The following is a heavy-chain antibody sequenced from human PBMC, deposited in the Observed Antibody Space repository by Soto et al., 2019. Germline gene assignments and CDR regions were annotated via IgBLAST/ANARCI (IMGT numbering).Heavy chain of an antibody. V-gene: IGHV1-18*01. CDR3: ARAVSYSVGARLDN. CDR1: GYTFTSYA. CDR2: ISAYSDT. D-gene: IGHD1-26*01. J-gene: IGHJ4*02. Sequence: ASVKVSCKASGYTFTSYAMHWVRQAPGQGLEWMGYISAYSDTTYAQKLQGRVIMTTDTSTSTAYMELRSLRSDDTAMYYCARAVSYSVGARLDNWGQGTQVTVSS.